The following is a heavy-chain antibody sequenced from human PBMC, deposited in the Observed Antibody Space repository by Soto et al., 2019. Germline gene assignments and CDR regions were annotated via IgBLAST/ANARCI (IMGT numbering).Heavy chain of an antibody. CDR2: FDPEDGET. V-gene: IGHV1-24*01. D-gene: IGHD1-1*01. CDR1: GYTLTELS. J-gene: IGHJ4*02. CDR3: ATSLGTYFDY. Sequence: ASVKVSCKVSGYTLTELSMHWVRQAPGKGLEWMGGFDPEDGETFYAQSFQGRVTMTDDTSSDTASMYLSSLRSEDTAVYYCATSLGTYFDYWGQGTLVTVPS.